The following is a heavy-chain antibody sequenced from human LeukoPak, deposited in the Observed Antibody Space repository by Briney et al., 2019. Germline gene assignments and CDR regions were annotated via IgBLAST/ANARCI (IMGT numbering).Heavy chain of an antibody. J-gene: IGHJ6*02. V-gene: IGHV3-7*03. CDR2: VNRDGSET. CDR1: GFALSSYW. Sequence: SGGSLRLSCAASGFALSSYWMTWVRQVPGRGPEWVANVNRDGSETYYLDSVKGRFTISKDSAKNSLYLQMNSLRAEDTALYHCARNNGMDVWGQGTTVIVSS. CDR3: ARNNGMDV.